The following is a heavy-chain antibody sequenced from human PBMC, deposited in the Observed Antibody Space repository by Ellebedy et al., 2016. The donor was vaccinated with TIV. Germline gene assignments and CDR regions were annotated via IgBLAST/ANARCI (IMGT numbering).Heavy chain of an antibody. CDR2: IYHSGST. CDR3: ARGGASSKYFDY. V-gene: IGHV4-59*01. CDR1: GGSISSYF. Sequence: MPSETLSLTCTVSGGSISSYFWSWIRQPPGKGLEWIGYIYHSGSTNYNPSLKSRVTISVDTSKNQFSLELSSVTAADTAVYYCARGGASSKYFDYWGQGTLVTVSS. J-gene: IGHJ4*02.